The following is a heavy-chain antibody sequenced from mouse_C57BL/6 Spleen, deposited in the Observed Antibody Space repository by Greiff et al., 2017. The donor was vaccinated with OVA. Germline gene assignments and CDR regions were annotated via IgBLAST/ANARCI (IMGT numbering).Heavy chain of an antibody. V-gene: IGHV5-9*01. D-gene: IGHD2-5*01. CDR1: GFTFSSYT. CDR3: ARRGSNYVDWYFDV. J-gene: IGHJ1*03. Sequence: EVQGVESGGGLVKPGGSLKLSCAASGFTFSSYTMSWVRQTPEQRLEWVATISGGGGNTSYPDSVKGRFTISRDNAKNTLYLQMSSLRSEDTALYYCARRGSNYVDWYFDVWGTGTTVTVSS. CDR2: ISGGGGNT.